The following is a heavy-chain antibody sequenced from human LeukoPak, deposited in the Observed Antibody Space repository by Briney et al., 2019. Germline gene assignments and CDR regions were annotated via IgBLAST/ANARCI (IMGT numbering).Heavy chain of an antibody. CDR2: ISYDGSNK. V-gene: IGHV3-30*04. Sequence: PGGSLRLSCAASGFTFSSYAMHWVRQAPGRGLEWVAVISYDGSNKYYADSVKGRFTISRDNSKNTLYLQMNSLRAEDTAVYYCAKDLVGYSYGQPPLLNYGMDVWGKGTTVTVSS. CDR3: AKDLVGYSYGQPPLLNYGMDV. J-gene: IGHJ6*04. CDR1: GFTFSSYA. D-gene: IGHD5-18*01.